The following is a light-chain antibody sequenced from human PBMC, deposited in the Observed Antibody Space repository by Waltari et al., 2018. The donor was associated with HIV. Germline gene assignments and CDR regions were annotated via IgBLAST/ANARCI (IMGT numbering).Light chain of an antibody. CDR2: WAS. Sequence: IVMTQYPDSLAVSLRERATIDSRSSQTIVYGSNTEKYLAWYQQKAGQPPKLLISWASTRESGVPDRFSGSGSGTDFTLTINNLQAEDVAVYFCQQYYSPPFTFGGGTKVEIK. V-gene: IGKV4-1*01. CDR3: QQYYSPPFT. J-gene: IGKJ4*01. CDR1: QTIVYGSNTEKY.